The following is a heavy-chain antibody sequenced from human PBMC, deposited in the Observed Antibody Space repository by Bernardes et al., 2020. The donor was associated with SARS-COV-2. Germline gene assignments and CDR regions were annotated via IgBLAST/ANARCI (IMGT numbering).Heavy chain of an antibody. J-gene: IGHJ4*02. Sequence: ASVKVSCKASGYSFTTYLINWVRQAPGQGLEWMGWINPSRGITNYAQKFQGRVTVTTDTSTSTAYMELRSLRSDDTAVYYCARDVRGYCSGGTCYPNYWGQGTLVTVSS. CDR1: GYSFTTYL. CDR2: INPSRGIT. V-gene: IGHV1-18*04. CDR3: ARDVRGYCSGGTCYPNY. D-gene: IGHD2-15*01.